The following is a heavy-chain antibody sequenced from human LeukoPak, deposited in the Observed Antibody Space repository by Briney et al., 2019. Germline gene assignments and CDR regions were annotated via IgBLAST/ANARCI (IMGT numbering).Heavy chain of an antibody. CDR1: GVTFTNYA. CDR2: IGASGADT. D-gene: IGHD3-22*01. J-gene: IGHJ3*01. CDR3: ARRPRDTSGYYLGAFHD. Sequence: SGGSLRLSCAASGVTFTNYAMTWVRQAPGKGLEWVSVIGASGADTYYSDSVKGRFTVSRDNSQNTLFLHMSSLRAEDTAVYFCARRPRDTSGYYLGAFHDWGQGTTVTVSS. V-gene: IGHV3-23*01.